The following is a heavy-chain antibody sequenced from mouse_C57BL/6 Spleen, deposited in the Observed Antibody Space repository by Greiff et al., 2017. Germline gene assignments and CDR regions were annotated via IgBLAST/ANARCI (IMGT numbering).Heavy chain of an antibody. CDR1: GYAFSSSW. V-gene: IGHV1-82*01. J-gene: IGHJ2*01. CDR3: ARGRSNLYFDY. D-gene: IGHD4-1*01. CDR2: IYPGDGDT. Sequence: QVQLQQSGPELVKPGASVKISCKASGYAFSSSWMNWVKQRPGKGLEWIGRIYPGDGDTNYNGKFKGKATLTADKSSSTAYMQLSSLTSEDSAVYFCARGRSNLYFDYWGQGTTLTVSS.